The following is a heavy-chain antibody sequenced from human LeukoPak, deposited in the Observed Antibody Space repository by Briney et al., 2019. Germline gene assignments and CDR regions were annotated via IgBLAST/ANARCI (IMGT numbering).Heavy chain of an antibody. V-gene: IGHV1-69*05. CDR2: IIPIFGTA. Sequence: SVKVSCKASGGTFSSYAISWVRQAPGQGLEWMGGIIPIFGTANYAQKFQGRVTITTDESTSTAYMELSSLRSEDTAVYYCARGHYYGSGSYLYWGQGTLVTVSS. J-gene: IGHJ4*02. CDR1: GGTFSSYA. CDR3: ARGHYYGSGSYLY. D-gene: IGHD3-10*01.